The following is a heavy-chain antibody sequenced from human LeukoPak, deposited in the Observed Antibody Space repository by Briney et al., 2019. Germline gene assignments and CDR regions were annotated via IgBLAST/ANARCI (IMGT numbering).Heavy chain of an antibody. J-gene: IGHJ4*02. CDR2: IIPIFGTA. CDR3: ARGLTEGAGTTGDDY. CDR1: GGTFSSYA. V-gene: IGHV1-69*05. D-gene: IGHD1-1*01. Sequence: SVKVSCKASGGTFSSYAISWVRQAPGQGLEWMGRIIPIFGTANYAQKFQGRVTITTDESTSTAYMELSSLRSEDTAVYYCARGLTEGAGTTGDDYWSQGTLVTVSS.